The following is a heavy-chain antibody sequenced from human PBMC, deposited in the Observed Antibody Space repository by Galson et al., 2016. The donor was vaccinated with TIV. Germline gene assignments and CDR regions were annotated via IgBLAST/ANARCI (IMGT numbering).Heavy chain of an antibody. CDR3: ARVVIGGGNFYHLDS. CDR1: GFSLTTPGMC. Sequence: PALVKPTQTLTLTCDFSGFSLTTPGMCVSWIRQPPGKAPEWLALIDWDDKFYTTSLKTRLTISKDTSRDQVILRMTNMDPVDTATYFCARVVIGGGNFYHLDSWGQGTQVTVSS. D-gene: IGHD4-23*01. CDR2: IDWDDK. V-gene: IGHV2-70*01. J-gene: IGHJ4*02.